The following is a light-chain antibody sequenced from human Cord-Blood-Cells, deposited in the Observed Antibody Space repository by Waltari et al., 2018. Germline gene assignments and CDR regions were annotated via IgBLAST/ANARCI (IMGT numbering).Light chain of an antibody. CDR3: QQYYSTLT. J-gene: IGKJ4*01. CDR1: QSVLYSSNNKNY. Sequence: DIVMTQSPDSLSASLGERATINCKSSQSVLYSSNNKNYLAWYQQKPGQSPKLLIYWASTRESGVPDRFSGSGSGTDFTLTISSLQAEDVAVYYCQQYYSTLTFGGGTKVEIK. CDR2: WAS. V-gene: IGKV4-1*01.